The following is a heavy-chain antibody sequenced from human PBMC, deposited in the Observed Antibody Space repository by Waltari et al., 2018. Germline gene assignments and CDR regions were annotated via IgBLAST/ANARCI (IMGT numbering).Heavy chain of an antibody. Sequence: EVQLVESGGGLVKPGGSLRLSCAASGFTFSSYSMNWVRQAPGKGLEWVSSISSSSSYIYYADSVKGRFTISRDNAKNSLYLQMNSLRAEDTAVYYCTNSGSYNYYYYMDVWGKGTTVTVSS. V-gene: IGHV3-21*01. CDR2: ISSSSSYI. D-gene: IGHD1-26*01. J-gene: IGHJ6*03. CDR1: GFTFSSYS. CDR3: TNSGSYNYYYYMDV.